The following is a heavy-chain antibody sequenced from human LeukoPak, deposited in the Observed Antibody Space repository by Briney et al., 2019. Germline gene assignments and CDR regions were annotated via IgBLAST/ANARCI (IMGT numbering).Heavy chain of an antibody. CDR1: GFTFSDYY. CDR2: ISSSGSTI. V-gene: IGHV3-11*01. D-gene: IGHD4-23*01. CDR3: ARDPGRKVTPYNYYMDV. J-gene: IGHJ6*03. Sequence: TGGSLRLSCAASGFTFSDYYMSWIRQAPGKGLEWVSYISSSGSTIYYADSVKGRFTISKDNAKNSLYLQMHSLRAEDTAVYYCARDPGRKVTPYNYYMDVWGKGTTVTVSS.